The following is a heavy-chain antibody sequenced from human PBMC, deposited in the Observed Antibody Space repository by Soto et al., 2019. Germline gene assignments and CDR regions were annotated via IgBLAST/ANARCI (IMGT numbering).Heavy chain of an antibody. Sequence: TSETLSLTCAAYGGSFSGYYWSWIRQPPGKGLEWIGEINHSGSTNYNPSLKSRVTISVDTSKNQFSLKLSSVTAADTAVYYCARGRNYDFWSGYYSSYYYGMDVWGQGTTVT. V-gene: IGHV4-34*01. CDR2: INHSGST. D-gene: IGHD3-3*01. J-gene: IGHJ6*02. CDR3: ARGRNYDFWSGYYSSYYYGMDV. CDR1: GGSFSGYY.